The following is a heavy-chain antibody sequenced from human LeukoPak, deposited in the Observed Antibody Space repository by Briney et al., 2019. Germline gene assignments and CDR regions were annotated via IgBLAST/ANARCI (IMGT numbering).Heavy chain of an antibody. CDR3: ARGRDDHGFDI. D-gene: IGHD3-3*01. V-gene: IGHV1-46*01. CDR1: GYTFTSYY. Sequence: ASVKVSCKASGYTFTSYYVHWVRQAPGQGLEWMGIINPSGGGTSYAQRFQGRVTMTRDTSTSTVYTELSSLRSEDTAVFYCARGRDDHGFDIRGQGTMVIVSS. J-gene: IGHJ3*02. CDR2: INPSGGGT.